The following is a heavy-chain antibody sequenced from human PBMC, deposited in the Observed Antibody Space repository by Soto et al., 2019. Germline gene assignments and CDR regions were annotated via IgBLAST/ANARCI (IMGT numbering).Heavy chain of an antibody. CDR2: ISSSGTYI. CDR3: ARGVRNSGFFDY. D-gene: IGHD6-25*01. CDR1: GFSFSTYV. Sequence: EVQLVESGGGLVKLGGSLRLSCAASGFSFSTYVINWVRQAPGRGLEWVSSISSSGTYIYYADSMKDRFTISRDNAKNSLYLQMNSLRAEDTALYYCARGVRNSGFFDYWGQGTLVTVSS. J-gene: IGHJ4*02. V-gene: IGHV3-21*01.